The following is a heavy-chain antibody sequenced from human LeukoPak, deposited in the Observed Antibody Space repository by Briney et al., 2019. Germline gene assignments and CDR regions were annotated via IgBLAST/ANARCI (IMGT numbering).Heavy chain of an antibody. CDR2: IIPIFGTA. V-gene: IGHV1-69*05. CDR3: ATCGYSGYDRYYYYYMDV. D-gene: IGHD5-12*01. J-gene: IGHJ6*03. CDR1: GGTFSSYA. Sequence: ASVKVSCKASGGTFSSYAISWVRQAPGQGLEWMGGIIPIFGTANYAQKFQGRVTITTDESTSTAYMELNSLRSEDTAVYYCATCGYSGYDRYYYYYMDVWGKGTTVTVSS.